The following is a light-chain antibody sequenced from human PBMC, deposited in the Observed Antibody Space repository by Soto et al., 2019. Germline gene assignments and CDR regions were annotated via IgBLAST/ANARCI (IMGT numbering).Light chain of an antibody. J-gene: IGKJ5*01. CDR1: QTISGW. CDR3: QQLNSYPIT. V-gene: IGKV1-5*03. Sequence: DIQMTQSPSTLSASVGDTVTITCRASQTISGWLAWYQQRPGKALKLLIYKASTLKSGVPSRFSGSGSGTDFTLTISSLQPEDFATYYCQQLNSYPITFGQGTRLEIK. CDR2: KAS.